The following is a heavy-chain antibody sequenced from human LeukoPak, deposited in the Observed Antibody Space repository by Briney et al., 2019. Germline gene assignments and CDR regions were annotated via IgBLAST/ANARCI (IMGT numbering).Heavy chain of an antibody. V-gene: IGHV3-15*01. CDR2: IKSKTDGGTT. J-gene: IGHJ4*02. D-gene: IGHD3-22*01. Sequence: DPGGSLRLSCAASGFTFRNAWMTWVRQAPGQGLEWVGRIKSKTDGGTTDYAAPAKVRFTISRDDSKNTLYLQMNSLKTEDTALYYCTTTYNYDSSGSIVDYWGQGTLVTVSS. CDR1: GFTFRNAW. CDR3: TTTYNYDSSGSIVDY.